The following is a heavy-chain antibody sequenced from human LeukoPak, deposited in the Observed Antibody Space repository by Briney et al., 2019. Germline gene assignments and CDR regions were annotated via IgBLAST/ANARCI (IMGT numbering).Heavy chain of an antibody. D-gene: IGHD5-24*01. CDR2: IIPVLGSA. CDR3: ARDGDGYSDY. J-gene: IGHJ4*02. Sequence: MGRIIPVLGSANSAQRFQGRVTITADKSTSTAYMELSSLRSEDTAVYYCARDGDGYSDYWGQGTLVTVSS. V-gene: IGHV1-69*04.